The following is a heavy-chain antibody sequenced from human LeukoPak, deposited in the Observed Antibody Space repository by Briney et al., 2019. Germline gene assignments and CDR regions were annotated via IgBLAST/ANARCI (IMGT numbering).Heavy chain of an antibody. D-gene: IGHD3-22*01. CDR1: GYSFTGYY. CDR3: ARAAYYYDGSGYYLGD. CDR2: INPNSGGT. V-gene: IGHV1-2*06. J-gene: IGHJ4*02. Sequence: ASVKVSCKTSGYSFTGYYMHWVRQAPGQGLERMGRINPNSGGTNYAQKFQARVTMTRDTSISTAYMELSRLRSDDTALYYCARAAYYYDGSGYYLGDWGQGTLVTVSS.